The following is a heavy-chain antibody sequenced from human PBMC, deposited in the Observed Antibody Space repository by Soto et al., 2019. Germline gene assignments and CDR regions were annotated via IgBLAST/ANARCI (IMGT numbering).Heavy chain of an antibody. V-gene: IGHV3-23*01. CDR2: ISGSADST. CDR3: ASVHSSSYHYFDY. Sequence: PGGSPKLSCAASGFPFGSYALSWVRPAPGKGLEWVSVISGSADSTYYAESVKGRFTISRDNSKNTLYLQMSSLRAEDTAVYYCASVHSSSYHYFDYWGQGTVVTVSS. D-gene: IGHD6-13*01. CDR1: GFPFGSYA. J-gene: IGHJ4*02.